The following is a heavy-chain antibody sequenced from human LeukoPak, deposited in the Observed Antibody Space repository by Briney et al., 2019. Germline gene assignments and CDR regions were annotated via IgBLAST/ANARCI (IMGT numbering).Heavy chain of an antibody. J-gene: IGHJ6*02. CDR3: VKFGVDYDMGV. CDR1: GDSISGSY. Sequence: PSETLSLTCTVSGDSISGSYWSWGRQPPGQGLEWIGHIHYSGRADYNPSLKRRINISVDTSKNQMSLTLTSVTAADTAIYYCVKFGVDYDMGVWGQGTTVTVSS. CDR2: IHYSGRA. V-gene: IGHV4-59*01. D-gene: IGHD3-16*01.